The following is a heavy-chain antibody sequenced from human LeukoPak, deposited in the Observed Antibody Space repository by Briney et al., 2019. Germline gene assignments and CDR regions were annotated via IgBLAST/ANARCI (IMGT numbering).Heavy chain of an antibody. Sequence: SGGSLRLSCAASGFTFSSYAMSWVRQAPGKGLEWVSAISGSGGSTYYADSVKGRFTISRDNSKNTLYLQLNSLGAEDTAVYYCAKAPYSSSSLGYFDYWGQGTLVTVSS. CDR1: GFTFSSYA. CDR2: ISGSGGST. CDR3: AKAPYSSSSLGYFDY. D-gene: IGHD6-6*01. V-gene: IGHV3-23*01. J-gene: IGHJ4*02.